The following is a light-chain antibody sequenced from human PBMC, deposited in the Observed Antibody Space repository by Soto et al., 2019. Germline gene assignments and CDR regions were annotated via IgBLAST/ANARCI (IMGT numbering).Light chain of an antibody. CDR3: QQLKSYPIT. Sequence: DIQLTQSPSFLSASVGDRVTITCRASQGINNYLAWYQQKPGKAPNLLIYAAYTLQNWVPSRFSGSGSGTDFTLTITNLPPEDFATYHCQQLKSYPITFGPGTKVD. J-gene: IGKJ3*01. CDR2: AAY. V-gene: IGKV1-9*01. CDR1: QGINNY.